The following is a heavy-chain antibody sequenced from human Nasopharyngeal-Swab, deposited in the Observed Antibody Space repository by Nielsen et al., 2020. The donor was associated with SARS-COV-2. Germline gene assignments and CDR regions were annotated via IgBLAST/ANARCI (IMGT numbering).Heavy chain of an antibody. D-gene: IGHD2-15*01. J-gene: IGHJ6*02. CDR3: ARHLFPRGDYYGMDV. CDR2: IYPGDSDT. Sequence: GEFLKISCKGSGYSFTSYWIGWVRQMPGKGLEWMGIIYPGDSDTRYSPSFQGQVTISADKSISTAYLQWSSLKASDTAIYYCARHLFPRGDYYGMDVWGQGTTVTVSS. V-gene: IGHV5-51*01. CDR1: GYSFTSYW.